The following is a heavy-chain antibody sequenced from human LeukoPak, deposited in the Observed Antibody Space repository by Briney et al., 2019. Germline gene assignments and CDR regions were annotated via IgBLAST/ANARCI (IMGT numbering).Heavy chain of an antibody. Sequence: ASVKVSCKASGYTFTSYYMHWVRQAPGQGLEWMGIINPSGGSTSYAQKFQGRVTMTRDTSTSTVYMELSRLRSDDTAVYYCARDLTIFGVDTIYFDYWGQEILVTVSS. CDR3: ARDLTIFGVDTIYFDY. CDR1: GYTFTSYY. V-gene: IGHV1-46*01. D-gene: IGHD3-3*01. J-gene: IGHJ4*02. CDR2: INPSGGST.